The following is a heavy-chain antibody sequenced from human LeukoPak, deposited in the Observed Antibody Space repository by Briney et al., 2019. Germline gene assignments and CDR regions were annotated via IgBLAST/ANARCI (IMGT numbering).Heavy chain of an antibody. Sequence: PSETLSLTCTVSGGSISSYYWSWIRQPPGKGLEWIGYIYYSGSTNYNPSLKSRATISVDTSKIQFSLKLSSVTAADTAVYYCARLPQDYDILTGYYVDHAFDIWGQGTMVTVSS. V-gene: IGHV4-59*08. J-gene: IGHJ3*02. CDR2: IYYSGST. CDR1: GGSISSYY. CDR3: ARLPQDYDILTGYYVDHAFDI. D-gene: IGHD3-9*01.